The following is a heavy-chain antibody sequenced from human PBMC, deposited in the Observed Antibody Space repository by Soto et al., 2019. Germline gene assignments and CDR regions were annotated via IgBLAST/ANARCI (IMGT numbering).Heavy chain of an antibody. CDR2: ADPNSGGT. Sequence: ASVKVSCTASGYTFTGYYMHWVRPAPLQGQETMGCADPNSGGTNYAQQFQGWVTMTRDTSISTAYMELSRLRSDDTAVYYCARGGELLYYYYYGMDVWGQGTTVTVSS. D-gene: IGHD1-26*01. CDR3: ARGGELLYYYYYGMDV. CDR1: GYTFTGYY. V-gene: IGHV1-2*04. J-gene: IGHJ6*02.